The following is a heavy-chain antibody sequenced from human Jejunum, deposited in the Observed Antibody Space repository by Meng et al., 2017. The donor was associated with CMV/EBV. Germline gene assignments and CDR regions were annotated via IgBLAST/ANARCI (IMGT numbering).Heavy chain of an antibody. CDR2: ISWNSGSV. J-gene: IGHJ4*02. CDR3: VKDTGATGWYHYFDY. Sequence: GFAFDDYDMHWVRQAPGKGLEWVADISWNSGSVGYADSVKGRFTISRDNAKNSLYLQMNSLRPEDTAFYYCVKDTGATGWYHYFDYWGQGTLVTVSS. CDR1: GFAFDDYD. V-gene: IGHV3-9*01. D-gene: IGHD6-19*01.